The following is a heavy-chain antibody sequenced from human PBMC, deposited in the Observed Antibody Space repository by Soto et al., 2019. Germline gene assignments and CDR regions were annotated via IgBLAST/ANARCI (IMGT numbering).Heavy chain of an antibody. D-gene: IGHD3-22*01. CDR1: VFAFSSAW. J-gene: IGHJ4*02. V-gene: IGHV3-15*01. CDR3: SYDSSRGDY. Sequence: PGGSLRLSCAASVFAFSSAWMIWVRQAPGKGLEWVGRLKSEAAGGTTDYAAPVKGRFTISRDDSKNTLYLQMNSLKTDDTAVYYCSYDSSRGDYWGLGTLVTVSS. CDR2: LKSEAAGGTT.